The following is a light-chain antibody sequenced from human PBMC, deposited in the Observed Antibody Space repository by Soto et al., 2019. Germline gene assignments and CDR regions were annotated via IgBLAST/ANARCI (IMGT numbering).Light chain of an antibody. V-gene: IGKV1-33*01. CDR3: QQYYNLPIT. Sequence: DIQMTQSPSSLSASVGDRVTITCQASQDISNYLNWYQQKPGKAPKLLIYDASNLETGVPSRFSGSGSGTDFTFTISSLQPEDIATYYCQQYYNLPITCGQGTRLEIK. CDR1: QDISNY. CDR2: DAS. J-gene: IGKJ5*01.